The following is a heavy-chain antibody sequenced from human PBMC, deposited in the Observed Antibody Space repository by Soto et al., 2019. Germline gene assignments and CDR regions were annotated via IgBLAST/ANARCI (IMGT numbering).Heavy chain of an antibody. J-gene: IGHJ6*02. V-gene: IGHV1-69*01. Sequence: QVQLVQSGAEVKKPGASVKVSCKASGYTFAGYYIHWVRQAPGQGLEWMGWINPIFGTANYAQKFQGRVTITADESTSTAYMELSSLRSEDTAVYYCARDTGDSYGNYGMDVWGQGTTVTVSS. CDR3: ARDTGDSYGNYGMDV. CDR2: INPIFGTA. D-gene: IGHD5-18*01. CDR1: GYTFAGYY.